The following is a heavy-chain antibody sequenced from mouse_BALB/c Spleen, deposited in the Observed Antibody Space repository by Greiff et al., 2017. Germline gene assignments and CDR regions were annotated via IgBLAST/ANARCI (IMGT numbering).Heavy chain of an antibody. J-gene: IGHJ3*01. Sequence: EVQLQESGPGLVKPSQSLSLTCSVTGYSITSGYYWNWIRQFPGNKLEWMGYISYDGSNNYNPSLKNRISITRDTSKNQFFLKLNSVTTEDTATYYCARIYYDYDGAYWGQGTLVTVSA. CDR2: ISYDGSN. CDR3: ARIYYDYDGAY. V-gene: IGHV3-6*02. D-gene: IGHD2-4*01. CDR1: GYSITSGYY.